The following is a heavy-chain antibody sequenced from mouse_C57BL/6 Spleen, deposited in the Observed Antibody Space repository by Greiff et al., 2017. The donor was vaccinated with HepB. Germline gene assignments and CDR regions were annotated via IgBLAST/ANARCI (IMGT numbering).Heavy chain of an antibody. D-gene: IGHD2-1*01. CDR2: IYPGDGDT. CDR1: GYAFSSSW. V-gene: IGHV1-82*01. Sequence: VQLQQSGPELVKPGASVKISCKASGYAFSSSWMNWVKQRPGKGLEWIGRIYPGDGDTNYNGKFKGKATLTADKSSSTAYMQLSSLTSEDSAVYFCARCYGNSPWYFDVWGTGTTVTVAS. J-gene: IGHJ1*03. CDR3: ARCYGNSPWYFDV.